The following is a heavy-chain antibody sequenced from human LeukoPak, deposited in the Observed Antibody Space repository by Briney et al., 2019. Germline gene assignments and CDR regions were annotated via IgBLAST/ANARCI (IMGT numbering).Heavy chain of an antibody. CDR1: GGSISSSSNYY. J-gene: IGHJ3*02. CDR3: ARHSRSAYSGYENAFDI. D-gene: IGHD5-12*01. CDR2: IYYSGST. V-gene: IGHV4-39*01. Sequence: SETLSLTCTVSGGSISSSSNYYWGWIRQPPGKGLEWLGSIYYSGSTYYNPSLKSRVTISVDTSKNQFSLKLSSVTAADTAIYYCARHSRSAYSGYENAFDIWGQGTVVTSST.